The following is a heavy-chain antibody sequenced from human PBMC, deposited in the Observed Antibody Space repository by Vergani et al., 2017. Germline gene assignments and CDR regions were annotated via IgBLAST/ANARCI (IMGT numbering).Heavy chain of an antibody. Sequence: QVQLQESGPGLVKPSETLSLTCTVSGGSISSSNWWSWVRQPPGKGLEWIGEIYHSGSTNYNPSLKSRVTISVDTSKNQFSLKLSSVTAADTAVYYCARSYDYIWGSYRHPPGYFDYWGQGTLVTVSS. D-gene: IGHD3-16*02. CDR2: IYHSGST. CDR3: ARSYDYIWGSYRHPPGYFDY. V-gene: IGHV4-4*02. J-gene: IGHJ4*02. CDR1: GGSISSSNW.